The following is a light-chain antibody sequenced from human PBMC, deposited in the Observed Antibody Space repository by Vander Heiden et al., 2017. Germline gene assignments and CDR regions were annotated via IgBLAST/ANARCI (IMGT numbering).Light chain of an antibody. CDR2: GNS. Sequence: QSVLTQPPSVSGAPGQRVTISCTGSSSNIGAGYDVHWYQQLPGTAPKLLIYGNSNRPSGVPDRFSGSKSGTSASLAITGLQAEDEADYYCQSYDSSLSGEVVLGGGTKL. CDR1: SSNIGAGYD. CDR3: QSYDSSLSGEVV. J-gene: IGLJ2*01. V-gene: IGLV1-40*01.